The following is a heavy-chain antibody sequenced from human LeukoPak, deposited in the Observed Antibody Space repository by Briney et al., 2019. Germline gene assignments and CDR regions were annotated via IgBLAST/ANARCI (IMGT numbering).Heavy chain of an antibody. CDR2: ISSDTGKT. V-gene: IGHV1-18*01. D-gene: IGHD6-13*01. Sequence: ASVKVSCKASGYTFATYGFCWVRQAPGHGLEWMGWISSDTGKTDYAQKFQGRVTLTTDTSTSTAYMELRSLRPDDTALYYCAKVAGDRMDYWGQGTLLTVSS. CDR3: AKVAGDRMDY. CDR1: GYTFATYG. J-gene: IGHJ4*02.